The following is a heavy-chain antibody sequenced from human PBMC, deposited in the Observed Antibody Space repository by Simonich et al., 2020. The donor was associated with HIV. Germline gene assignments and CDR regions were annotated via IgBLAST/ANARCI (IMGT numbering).Heavy chain of an antibody. J-gene: IGHJ4*02. CDR1: GFTFSDYW. D-gene: IGHD6-19*01. V-gene: IGHV3-74*01. CDR3: VSWLTDY. CDR2: INSNGRGT. Sequence: EVQLVESGGGLVQPGGSLRLSCAASGFTFSDYWMHWVRQAPGKGMVWVSRINSNGRGTSYADSVKGRFTISRDNAKNTLYLQMNSLRAEDTAVYYCVSWLTDYWGQGTLVTVSS.